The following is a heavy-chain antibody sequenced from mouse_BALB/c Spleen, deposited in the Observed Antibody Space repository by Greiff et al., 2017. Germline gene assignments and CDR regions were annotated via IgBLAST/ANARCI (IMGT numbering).Heavy chain of an antibody. V-gene: IGHV5-9-4*01. CDR3: ARDFGNYAMDY. Sequence: EVQGVESGGGLVKPGGSLKLSCAASGFTFSSYAMSWVRQSPEKRLEWVAEISSGGSYTYYPDTVTGRFTISRDNAKNTLYLEMSSLRSEDTAMYYCARDFGNYAMDYWGQGTSVTVSS. CDR2: ISSGGSYT. J-gene: IGHJ4*01. D-gene: IGHD1-1*02. CDR1: GFTFSSYA.